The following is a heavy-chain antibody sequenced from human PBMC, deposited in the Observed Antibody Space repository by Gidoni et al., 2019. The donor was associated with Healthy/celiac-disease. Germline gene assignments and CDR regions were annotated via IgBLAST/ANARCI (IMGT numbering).Heavy chain of an antibody. D-gene: IGHD1-1*01. CDR3: AILQGRLESGSVGN. Sequence: EVQLLESGGDLVEPGGSLRLPCATSGFTFSSYAVSWVRQAPGKGLEWVSAISGTITGEKTFYADSVKGRFTISRDNSKNTLYLQMNSLRVEDTAIYYCAILQGRLESGSVGNWGQGTLVTVSS. J-gene: IGHJ4*02. CDR1: GFTFSSYA. V-gene: IGHV3-23*01. CDR2: ISGTITGEKT.